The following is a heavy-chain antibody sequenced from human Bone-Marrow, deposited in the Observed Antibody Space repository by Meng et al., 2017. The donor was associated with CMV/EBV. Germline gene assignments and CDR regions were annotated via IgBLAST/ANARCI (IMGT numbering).Heavy chain of an antibody. CDR1: GFTFSSYS. CDR3: ARDPRGYYGSGSYRSDY. J-gene: IGHJ4*02. V-gene: IGHV3-21*01. CDR2: ISSSSYI. D-gene: IGHD3-10*01. Sequence: GESLKISCAASGFTFSSYSMNWVRQAPGKGLEWVSSISSSSYIYYADSVKGRFTISRDNAKNSLYLQMNSLRAEDTAVYYCARDPRGYYGSGSYRSDYWGQGTLVTVSS.